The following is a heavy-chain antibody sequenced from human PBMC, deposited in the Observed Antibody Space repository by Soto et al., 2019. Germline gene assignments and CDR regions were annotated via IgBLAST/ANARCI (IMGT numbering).Heavy chain of an antibody. CDR2: IYWDDDK. V-gene: IGHV2-5*02. D-gene: IGHD6-13*01. CDR3: AHRPSPFLTIAADDTDWVDP. Sequence: SGPTMVNPTQTLTLTCTFSGFSLSTSGVGVGWIRQPPGKALEWLALIYWDDDKRYSPSLKSRLTITKDTSKNQVVLTMTNMDPVDTATYYCAHRPSPFLTIAADDTDWVDPWGQGTLVTVS. J-gene: IGHJ5*02. CDR1: GFSLSTSGVG.